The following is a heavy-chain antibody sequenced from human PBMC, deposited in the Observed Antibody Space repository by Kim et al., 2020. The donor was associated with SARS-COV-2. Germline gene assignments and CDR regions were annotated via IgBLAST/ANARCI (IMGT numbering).Heavy chain of an antibody. J-gene: IGHJ4*02. CDR3: AKDLGSGSYRGDFFDY. V-gene: IGHV3-23*01. D-gene: IGHD1-26*01. Sequence: SVKGRFTISRANSKNTLYLQMNSLRAEDTAVYYCAKDLGSGSYRGDFFDYWGQGTLVTVSS.